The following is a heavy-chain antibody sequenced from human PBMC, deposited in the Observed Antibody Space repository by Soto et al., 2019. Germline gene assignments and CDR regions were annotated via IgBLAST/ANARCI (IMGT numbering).Heavy chain of an antibody. J-gene: IGHJ4*02. CDR3: AKDQGSSWYEIDY. V-gene: IGHV3-23*01. CDR1: GFTFSNYA. Sequence: EVQLLESGGGLVQPGGSLRLSCAASGFTFSNYAVTWVRQAPGKGLEWVSTISGSGGSTYYADSVKGRFTISRDNSKNTLYLQMNSRRAEETAVYYCAKDQGSSWYEIDYWGQGTLVTVSS. CDR2: ISGSGGST. D-gene: IGHD6-13*01.